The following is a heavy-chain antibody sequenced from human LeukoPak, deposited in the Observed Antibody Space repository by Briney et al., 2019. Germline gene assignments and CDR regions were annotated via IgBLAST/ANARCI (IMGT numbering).Heavy chain of an antibody. CDR1: GGTFSSYS. D-gene: IGHD6-13*01. V-gene: IGHV1-69*06. CDR3: AGAYSSSWYRRNWFDP. J-gene: IGHJ5*02. CDR2: IIPIFGTA. Sequence: GASVKVSCKASGGTFSSYSISWVRQAPGQGLEWMGGIIPIFGTANYAQKFQGRVTITADKSTSTAYMELSSLRSEDTAVYYCAGAYSSSWYRRNWFDPWGQGTLVTVSS.